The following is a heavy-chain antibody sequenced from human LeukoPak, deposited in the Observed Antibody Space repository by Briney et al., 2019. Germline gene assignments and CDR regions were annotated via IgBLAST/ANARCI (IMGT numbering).Heavy chain of an antibody. J-gene: IGHJ4*02. Sequence: PSETLSLTCTVSGGSISSYYWSWIRQHPGKGLEWSGYIYYSGSTNYNPSLKSRVTISVDTSKNPFSLKLSSVTAADTAVYYCARYYYDSSGYYSNFDCWGQGTLVTVSS. V-gene: IGHV4-59*08. CDR3: ARYYYDSSGYYSNFDC. CDR2: IYYSGST. D-gene: IGHD3-22*01. CDR1: GGSISSYY.